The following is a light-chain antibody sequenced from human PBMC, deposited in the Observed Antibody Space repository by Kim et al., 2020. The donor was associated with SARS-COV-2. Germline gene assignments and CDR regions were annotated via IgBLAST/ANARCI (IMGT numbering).Light chain of an antibody. CDR1: SCNVVAGYD. V-gene: IGLV1-40*01. CDR3: QSYDSSRSSYV. Sequence: MVTTTCSGGSCNVVAGYDLLWCQQHPGTTPTLLIYDDGNRPSGVPDRFSTSNSGTTASLAITGRQAADEADYYCQSYDSSRSSYVFGSGTKLTVL. J-gene: IGLJ1*01. CDR2: DDG.